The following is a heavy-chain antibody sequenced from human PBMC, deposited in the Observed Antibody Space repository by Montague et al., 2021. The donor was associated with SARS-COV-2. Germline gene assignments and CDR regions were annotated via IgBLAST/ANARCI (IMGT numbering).Heavy chain of an antibody. CDR1: GGSISGHY. Sequence: SETLSLTCEVSGGSISGHYWSWIRQPPGKGLEWIGNFDHSGNTKYNPSLKSRATISVDTSKNQFALRLSSVTAADTAVYYCAREFRIELWQTNWYLGLWGRGTLVTVSS. CDR2: FDHSGNT. V-gene: IGHV4-59*11. J-gene: IGHJ2*01. CDR3: AREFRIELWQTNWYLGL. D-gene: IGHD3-16*01.